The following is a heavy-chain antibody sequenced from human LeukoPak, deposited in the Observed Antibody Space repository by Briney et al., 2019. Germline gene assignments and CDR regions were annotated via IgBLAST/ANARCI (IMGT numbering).Heavy chain of an antibody. CDR3: ARDLTRWLQFQGDY. V-gene: IGHV1-18*01. Sequence: GVSVKVSCKASGYTFTSYGISWVRQAPGQGLEWMGWISAYNGNTNYAQKLQGRVTMTTDTSTSTAYMELRSLRSDDTAVYYCARDLTRWLQFQGDYWGQGTLVTVSS. CDR1: GYTFTSYG. CDR2: ISAYNGNT. J-gene: IGHJ4*02. D-gene: IGHD5-24*01.